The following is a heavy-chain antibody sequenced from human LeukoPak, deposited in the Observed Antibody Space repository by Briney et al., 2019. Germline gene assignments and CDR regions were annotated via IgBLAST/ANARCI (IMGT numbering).Heavy chain of an antibody. Sequence: ASVKVSCKASGYTFTGYYMHWVRQAPGQGLEWMGWINPNSGGTNYAQKFQGRVTMTRDTSISTAYMELSRLRSDDTAVYYCARDAIAARRRPVNNWFDPWGQGTLVTVPS. CDR2: INPNSGGT. J-gene: IGHJ5*02. V-gene: IGHV1-2*02. CDR1: GYTFTGYY. CDR3: ARDAIAARRRPVNNWFDP. D-gene: IGHD6-6*01.